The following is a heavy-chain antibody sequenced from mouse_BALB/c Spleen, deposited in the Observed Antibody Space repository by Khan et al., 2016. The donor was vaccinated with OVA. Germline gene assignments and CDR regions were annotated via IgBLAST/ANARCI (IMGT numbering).Heavy chain of an antibody. D-gene: IGHD2-2*01. Sequence: EVELVESGGGVVKPGGSLKLSCSASGFTFSSYAMSWVRQTPEKRLEWIGNISSGGHYTFYPDSVKGRFTISRDNAKNTLYLQMSSLRSEDTAMYYCARRLVDYYAMDYWGQGTSVTVSS. CDR1: GFTFSSYA. V-gene: IGHV5-9-3*01. CDR2: ISSGGHYT. J-gene: IGHJ4*01. CDR3: ARRLVDYYAMDY.